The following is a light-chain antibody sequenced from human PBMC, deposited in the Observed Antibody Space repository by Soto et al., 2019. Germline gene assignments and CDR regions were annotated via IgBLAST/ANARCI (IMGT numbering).Light chain of an antibody. CDR1: SSNIGAGYD. CDR2: GNS. CDR3: QSYDSSRSGVV. J-gene: IGLJ2*01. Sequence: QSVLTQPPSVSGAPGQRVTISCTGSSSNIGAGYDVHWYQQLPGTAPKLLIYGNSNRPSGVPDRFSGSKSGTSASLANTGLQAEDEADYYCQSYDSSRSGVVFGGGTKLTVL. V-gene: IGLV1-40*01.